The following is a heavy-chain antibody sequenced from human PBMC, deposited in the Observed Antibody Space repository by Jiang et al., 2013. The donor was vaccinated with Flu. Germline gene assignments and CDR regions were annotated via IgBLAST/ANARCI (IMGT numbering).Heavy chain of an antibody. J-gene: IGHJ5*02. V-gene: IGHV1-3*01. CDR2: INAGNGNT. CDR1: GYSFTYYA. Sequence: CKASGYSFTYYAIHWVRQAPGQRPECMGWINAGNGNTKYSQKFQGRLTITRDTSASTVYMELTSLTSEDTSVYYCARDLRNNWFDPWGQGTLVTVSS. CDR3: ARDLRNNWFDP.